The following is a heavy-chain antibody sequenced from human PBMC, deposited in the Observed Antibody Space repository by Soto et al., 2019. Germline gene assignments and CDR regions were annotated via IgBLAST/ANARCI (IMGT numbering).Heavy chain of an antibody. D-gene: IGHD3-10*01. CDR2: IYWDDDK. CDR1: GFSLSTSGVG. V-gene: IGHV2-5*02. J-gene: IGHJ6*02. CDR3: AHGLLWFGELLYGMDV. Sequence: QITLKESGPTLVKPTQTLTLTCTFSGFSLSTSGVGVGWIRQPPGKALEWLALIYWDDDKRYSPSLKSRLTNTKDTPKNQVVLTMTNTDPVDTATYYCAHGLLWFGELLYGMDVWGQGTTVTVSS.